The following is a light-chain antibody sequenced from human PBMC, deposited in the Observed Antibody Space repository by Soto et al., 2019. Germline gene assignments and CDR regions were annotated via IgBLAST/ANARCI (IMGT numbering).Light chain of an antibody. Sequence: QSVLTQPPSASGTPGQRVTISCSGSSSNIGSNTVNWDQQLPGTAPKLLTYSNNQRPSGVPDRFSGSKSGTSASLAISGLQSEDEADYYCAAWDDSLNGVVFGGGTKLTVL. CDR3: AAWDDSLNGVV. CDR2: SNN. V-gene: IGLV1-44*01. CDR1: SSNIGSNT. J-gene: IGLJ2*01.